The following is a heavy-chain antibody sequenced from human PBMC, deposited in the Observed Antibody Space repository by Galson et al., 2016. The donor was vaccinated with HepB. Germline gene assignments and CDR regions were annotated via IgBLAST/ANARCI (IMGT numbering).Heavy chain of an antibody. CDR3: AREDELERLI. CDR1: GINFRAYW. V-gene: IGHV3-74*01. Sequence: SLRLSCADSGINFRAYWMHWVRQVPGKWLVWVSRISGDGSNSNYADSVKGRFTISRDNAKNTLYLQLNSLRAEDTALYFCAREDELERLIWGQGTLVTVSS. D-gene: IGHD1-1*01. J-gene: IGHJ4*02. CDR2: ISGDGSNS.